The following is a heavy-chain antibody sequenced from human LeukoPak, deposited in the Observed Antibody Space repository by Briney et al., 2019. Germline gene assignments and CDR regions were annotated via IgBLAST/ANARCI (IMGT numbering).Heavy chain of an antibody. D-gene: IGHD3-22*01. J-gene: IGHJ4*02. CDR1: GFTVSSNY. CDR3: AKGSYYDSSGSFYFDY. CDR2: IYSGGST. Sequence: GGSLRLSCAASGFTVSSNYMSWVRQAPGKGLEWISVIYSGGSTYYADSVKGRFTISRDNPKNTLYVQVNSLGTEDTAAYYCAKGSYYDSSGSFYFDYWGQGTLVTVSS. V-gene: IGHV3-53*01.